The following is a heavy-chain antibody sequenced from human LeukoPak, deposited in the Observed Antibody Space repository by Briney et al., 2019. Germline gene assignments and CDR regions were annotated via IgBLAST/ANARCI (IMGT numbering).Heavy chain of an antibody. CDR2: ISHSGST. J-gene: IGHJ3*02. Sequence: SETLSLTCAVYGGSFSGYYWSWIRQPPGKGLEWIGEISHSGSTNYNPSLKSRVTISVDTSKNQFSLKLSSVTAADTAVYYCARTGYCSSTSCYAWYAFDIWGQGTMVTVSS. CDR3: ARTGYCSSTSCYAWYAFDI. CDR1: GGSFSGYY. D-gene: IGHD2-2*01. V-gene: IGHV4-34*01.